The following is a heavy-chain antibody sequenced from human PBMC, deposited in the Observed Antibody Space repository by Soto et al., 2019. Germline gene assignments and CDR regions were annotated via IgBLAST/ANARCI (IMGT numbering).Heavy chain of an antibody. CDR2: INPDGGGT. CDR1: GFAFGSHW. D-gene: IGHD6-25*01. J-gene: IGHJ2*01. Sequence: EEQLVESGGGLVQPGGSLRLSCAASGFAFGSHWMSWVRQAPGQGLEWVAHINPDGGGTFYMDSVKGRFTISRDNAKYSVYLQMNSRRVEDTAVYFWARAPIASGDLGGLGTLVAVSS. CDR3: ARAPIASGDL. V-gene: IGHV3-7*03.